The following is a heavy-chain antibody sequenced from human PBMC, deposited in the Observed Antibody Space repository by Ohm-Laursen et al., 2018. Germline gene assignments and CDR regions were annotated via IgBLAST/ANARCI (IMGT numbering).Heavy chain of an antibody. CDR1: GGSISSYY. D-gene: IGHD1-26*01. J-gene: IGHJ4*02. V-gene: IGHV4-34*01. Sequence: SETLSLTCTVSGGSISSYYWSWIRQPPGKGLEWIGEINHSGSTNYNPSLKSRVTISVDTSKNQFSLKLSSVTAADTAVYYCARDMFGSYSSWGQGTLVTVSS. CDR3: ARDMFGSYSS. CDR2: INHSGST.